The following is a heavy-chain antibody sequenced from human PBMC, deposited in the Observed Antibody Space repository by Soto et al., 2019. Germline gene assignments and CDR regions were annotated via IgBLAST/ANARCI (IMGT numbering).Heavy chain of an antibody. CDR3: AREVGVVVITIEGSHFDY. V-gene: IGHV3-21*01. CDR2: ISSDSTYI. CDR1: GFSFSTYT. D-gene: IGHD2-21*01. J-gene: IGHJ4*02. Sequence: EVRLVESGGGLVKPGESLRLSCVASGFSFSTYTMTWVRQAPGKRLEWVSAISSDSTYISYADSLKGRFTISRDNAKNYLCLQIGRLSAEYTAVYYCAREVGVVVITIEGSHFDYWSKGTLVTVSS.